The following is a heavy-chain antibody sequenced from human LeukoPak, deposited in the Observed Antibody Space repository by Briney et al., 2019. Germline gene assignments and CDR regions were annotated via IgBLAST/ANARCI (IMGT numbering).Heavy chain of an antibody. CDR3: ATSRPYYGSAALSY. CDR2: IYSGGST. CDR1: GFTASSNY. V-gene: IGHV3-53*01. D-gene: IGHD3-10*01. J-gene: IGHJ4*02. Sequence: QSGGSLRLSCAASGFTASSNYMSWVRQAPGKGLEWVSVIYSGGSTYYADSVKGRFTISRDNSKNTLYLQMNSLRAEDTAVYYCATSRPYYGSAALSYWGQGTLVTVSS.